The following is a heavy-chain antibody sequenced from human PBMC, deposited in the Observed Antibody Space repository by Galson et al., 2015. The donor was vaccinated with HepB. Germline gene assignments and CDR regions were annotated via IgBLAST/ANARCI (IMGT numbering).Heavy chain of an antibody. Sequence: SLRLSCAASGFAFSSYAMHWVRQAPGKGLEWVAVISYDGSNKYYADSVKGRFTISRDNSKNTLYLQMNSLRAEDTAVYYCARVGRSGSLDYWGQGTLVTVSS. CDR1: GFAFSSYA. D-gene: IGHD6-19*01. CDR2: ISYDGSNK. V-gene: IGHV3-30*04. CDR3: ARVGRSGSLDY. J-gene: IGHJ4*02.